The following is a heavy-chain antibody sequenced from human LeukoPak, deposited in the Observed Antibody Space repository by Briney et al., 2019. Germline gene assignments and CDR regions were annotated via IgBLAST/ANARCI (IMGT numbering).Heavy chain of an antibody. D-gene: IGHD3-10*01. Sequence: PGGSLRLSCAASGFTFSSCYVHWVRQAPGRGLEYVSTIASDGTSTYYSTSVKGRVTTSRDNSQNTLYLQMGSLRPEDTAIYYCARSTRYFGSAMYYFDNWGQGTLVTVSS. V-gene: IGHV3-64*01. J-gene: IGHJ4*02. CDR3: ARSTRYFGSAMYYFDN. CDR1: GFTFSSCY. CDR2: IASDGTST.